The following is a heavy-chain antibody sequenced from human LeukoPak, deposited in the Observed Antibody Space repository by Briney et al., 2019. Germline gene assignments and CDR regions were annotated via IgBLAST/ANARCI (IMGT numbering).Heavy chain of an antibody. CDR1: GGSFSGYY. CDR2: INHSGST. D-gene: IGHD3-22*01. CDR3: ASMRGGLYDGSGYYYVASYFDY. Sequence: SETLSLTCAVYGGSFSGYYWSWIRQPPGKGLEWIGEINHSGSTNYNPSLKSRVTISVDTSKNQFSLKLSSVTAADTAVYYCASMRGGLYDGSGYYYVASYFDYWGQGTLVTVSS. J-gene: IGHJ4*02. V-gene: IGHV4-34*01.